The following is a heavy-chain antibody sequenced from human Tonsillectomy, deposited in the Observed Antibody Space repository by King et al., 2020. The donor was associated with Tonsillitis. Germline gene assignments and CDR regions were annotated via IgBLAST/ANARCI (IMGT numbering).Heavy chain of an antibody. CDR1: GFTFSNYA. V-gene: IGHV3-23*04. J-gene: IGHJ4*02. CDR3: ASYYYDRSGHYLL. D-gene: IGHD3-22*01. Sequence: VQLVESGGDLVQPGGSLRLSCAASGFTFSNYAMSWVRQAPGKGLEWVSTISGSGGSTYYADSVKGPFTISRDNSKNTLYLQMNSLRAEDTAVYYCASYYYDRSGHYLLWGQGTLVTVSS. CDR2: ISGSGGST.